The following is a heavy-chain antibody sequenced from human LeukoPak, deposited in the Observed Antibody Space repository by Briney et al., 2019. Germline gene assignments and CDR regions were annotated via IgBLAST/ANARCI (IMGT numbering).Heavy chain of an antibody. CDR1: GFTFSSYS. D-gene: IGHD3/OR15-3a*01. CDR3: ARAVGLAGFDI. J-gene: IGHJ3*02. CDR2: ISSSSSNI. V-gene: IGHV3-21*01. Sequence: GGSLRLSCAASGFTFSSYSMNWVRQAPGKGLEWVSSISSSSSNIYYADSAKGRFTISRDNAKNSLYLQMNSLRAEDTAVYYCARAVGLAGFDIWGQGTMVTVSS.